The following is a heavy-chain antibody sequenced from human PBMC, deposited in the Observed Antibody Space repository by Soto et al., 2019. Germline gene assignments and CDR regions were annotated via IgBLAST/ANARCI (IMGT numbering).Heavy chain of an antibody. V-gene: IGHV3-23*01. Sequence: GGSLRLSCAASGFTFSSYAMSWVRQAPGKGLEWVSAISGSGGSTYYADSVKGRFTISRDNSKNTLYLQMNSLRAEDTAVYYCAKDLVRREGTDLWFGESDYGMDVWGQGTTVTVSS. J-gene: IGHJ6*02. CDR2: ISGSGGST. CDR1: GFTFSSYA. D-gene: IGHD3-10*01. CDR3: AKDLVRREGTDLWFGESDYGMDV.